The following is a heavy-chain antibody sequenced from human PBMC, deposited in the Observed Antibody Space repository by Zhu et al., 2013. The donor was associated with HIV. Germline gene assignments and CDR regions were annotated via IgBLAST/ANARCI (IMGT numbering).Heavy chain of an antibody. J-gene: IGHJ4*02. V-gene: IGHV3-23*01. CDR1: GFTFSSYA. D-gene: IGHD3-10*01. CDR2: ISGSGGST. Sequence: EVQLLESGGGLVQPGGSLRLSCAASGFTFSSYAMSWVRQAPGKGLEWVSAISGSGGSTYYADSVKGRFTISRDNSKNTLYLQMNSLRAEDTAVYYCAKVAGYYGSGSEPFDYWGQGTLVTVSS. CDR3: AKVAGYYGSGSEPFDY.